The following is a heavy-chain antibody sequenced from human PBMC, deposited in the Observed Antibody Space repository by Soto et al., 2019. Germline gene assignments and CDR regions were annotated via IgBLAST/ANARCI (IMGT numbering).Heavy chain of an antibody. Sequence: PGGSLRLSCAASGLTFRRYDMNWVRQAPGKGLEWVSFITGSSSSTIYYADSVKGRFTISRDNAKNSLYLQMNSLRAEDTAVYYCARVTAMDLDYWGQETLVTVSA. CDR1: GLTFRRYD. J-gene: IGHJ4*02. D-gene: IGHD5-18*01. CDR3: ARVTAMDLDY. V-gene: IGHV3-48*01. CDR2: ITGSSSSTI.